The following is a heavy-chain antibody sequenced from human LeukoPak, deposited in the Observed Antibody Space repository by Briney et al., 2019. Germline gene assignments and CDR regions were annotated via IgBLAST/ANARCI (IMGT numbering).Heavy chain of an antibody. Sequence: GGSLRLSCAASGFTFSNYDVHWVRQGTGNGLEWVSAFHTAGDTHYAGSVKGRFTVSRDNAEKSFYLQMNSLRAGDTAVYFCARGNCGTTSCSERVRGLDVWGPGITVTVSS. CDR1: GFTFSNYD. V-gene: IGHV3-13*01. CDR3: ARGNCGTTSCSERVRGLDV. CDR2: FHTAGDT. D-gene: IGHD2-2*01. J-gene: IGHJ6*02.